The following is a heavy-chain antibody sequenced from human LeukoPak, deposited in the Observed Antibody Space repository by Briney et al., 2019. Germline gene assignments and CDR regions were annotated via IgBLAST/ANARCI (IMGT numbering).Heavy chain of an antibody. CDR2: IKTDGSNT. Sequence: GGSLRLSCAASGFTFSSYWMHWVRQAPGKGLVWVSRIKTDGSNTNYADSVKGRFTISRDNAKNSLYLQMNSLRAEDTAVYYCATPVPHGSDPSLYYYYMDVWGKGTTVTISS. J-gene: IGHJ6*03. CDR1: GFTFSSYW. CDR3: ATPVPHGSDPSLYYYYMDV. D-gene: IGHD3-10*01. V-gene: IGHV3-74*01.